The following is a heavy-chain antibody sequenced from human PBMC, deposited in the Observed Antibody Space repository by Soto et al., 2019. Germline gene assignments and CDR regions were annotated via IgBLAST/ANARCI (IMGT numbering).Heavy chain of an antibody. D-gene: IGHD2-15*01. CDR2: IYPGDSDT. V-gene: IGHV5-51*01. Sequence: EVQLVQSGAEVKKPGESLKISCKGSGYSFTSYWIGWVRQMPGKGLEWMGIIYPGDSDTRYNPSFQGQVTISADKSISTAYLQWSSLKASDTAMYYCARRSQGYDTPAAALYYGMDVWGQGTTVTVSS. CDR3: ARRSQGYDTPAAALYYGMDV. CDR1: GYSFTSYW. J-gene: IGHJ6*02.